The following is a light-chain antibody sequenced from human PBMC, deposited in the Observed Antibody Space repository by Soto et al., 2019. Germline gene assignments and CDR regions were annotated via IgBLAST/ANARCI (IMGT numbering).Light chain of an antibody. J-gene: IGKJ4*01. Sequence: DIQMTQSPSSLSAPVGGRVTITCWASQGIRRDLGWYQQKPGKAPTRLIYAVSSLHSGIPSRFSGSGSGTETTLTMSSLQPEDSATYYCLQHTSYPLTFGGGPKVEIK. CDR2: AVS. V-gene: IGKV1-17*01. CDR1: QGIRRD. CDR3: LQHTSYPLT.